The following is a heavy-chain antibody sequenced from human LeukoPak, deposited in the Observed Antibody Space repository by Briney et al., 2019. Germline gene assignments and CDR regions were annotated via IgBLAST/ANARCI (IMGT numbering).Heavy chain of an antibody. CDR3: ARDGPTAYFDY. D-gene: IGHD5-18*01. J-gene: IGHJ4*02. Sequence: PGGSLRLSCAASGFSFSSHWMTWVRQAPGKGLEWVANIKEDGSEEYYVDSVKGRFTISRDNAKNSVYLQMNSLRPEDTAVYYCARDGPTAYFDYWGQGTLVTVSS. V-gene: IGHV3-7*01. CDR2: IKEDGSEE. CDR1: GFSFSSHW.